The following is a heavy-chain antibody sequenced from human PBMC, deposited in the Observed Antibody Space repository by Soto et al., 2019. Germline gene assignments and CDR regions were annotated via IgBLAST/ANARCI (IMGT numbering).Heavy chain of an antibody. V-gene: IGHV4-31*03. CDR1: GGPISSGGFY. CDR3: ARELGEARSSYHLFDP. J-gene: IGHJ5*02. CDR2: IYYNGST. Sequence: SETLSLTCTVSGGPISSGGFYWSWIRQHPGKDLEWIGNIYYNGSTYYNPSLKSRVSISIDTSKSQFSLNLRSVTAADTAVYSCARELGEARSSYHLFDPSGQAALVTVLL. D-gene: IGHD6-6*01.